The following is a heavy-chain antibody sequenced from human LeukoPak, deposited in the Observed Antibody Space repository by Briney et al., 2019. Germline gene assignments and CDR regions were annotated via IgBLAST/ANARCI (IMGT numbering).Heavy chain of an antibody. CDR3: HYYDSSGSSDY. Sequence: GGSLRLSCAASGFIFSSYAMSWVRQAPGKGLEWVSAISGSGGSTYYADSVKGRFTISRDNAKNSLYLQMNSLRAEDTALYYCHYYDSSGSSDYWGQGTLVTVSS. J-gene: IGHJ4*02. V-gene: IGHV3-23*01. CDR2: ISGSGGST. CDR1: GFIFSSYA. D-gene: IGHD3-22*01.